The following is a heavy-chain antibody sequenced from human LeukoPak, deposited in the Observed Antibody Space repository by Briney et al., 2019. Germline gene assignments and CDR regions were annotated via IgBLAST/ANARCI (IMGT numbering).Heavy chain of an antibody. V-gene: IGHV4-38-2*01. CDR1: GYSISSGYY. CDR2: IYHSGST. D-gene: IGHD3-9*01. J-gene: IGHJ4*02. CDR3: ARGAPYDILTGYYWDY. Sequence: SETLSLTCAVSGYSISSGYYWGRIRQPPGKGLEWIGSIYHSGSTYYNPSLKSRVTISVDTSKNQFSLKLSSVTAADTAVYYCARGAPYDILTGYYWDYWGQGTLVTVSS.